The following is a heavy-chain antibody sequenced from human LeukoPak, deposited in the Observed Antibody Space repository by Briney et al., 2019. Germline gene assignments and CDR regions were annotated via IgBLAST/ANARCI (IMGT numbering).Heavy chain of an antibody. D-gene: IGHD6-6*01. CDR2: IYTSGST. J-gene: IGHJ4*02. V-gene: IGHV4-4*07. Sequence: SETLSLTCTVSGGSISSYYWSWIRQPAGKGLEWIGRIYTSGSTNYNPSLKSRVTMSVDTSKNQFSLKLSSVTAADTAVYYCARGSSSRTHYYFDYWGQGTLVTVSS. CDR1: GGSISSYY. CDR3: ARGSSSRTHYYFDY.